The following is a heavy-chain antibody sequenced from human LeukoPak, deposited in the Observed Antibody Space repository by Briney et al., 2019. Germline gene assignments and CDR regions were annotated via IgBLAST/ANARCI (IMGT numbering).Heavy chain of an antibody. J-gene: IGHJ4*02. D-gene: IGHD6-19*01. CDR1: GYTFTGYY. CDR2: INPNSGGT. Sequence: ASVKVSCKASGYTFTGYYMHWVRQAPGQGLEWMGWINPNSGGTNYAQKFQGRVTMTRDTSISTAYMELSRLRSDDTAVYYCAKCRGRFAHENALDYWGQGNLFTASS. CDR3: AKCRGRFAHENALDY. V-gene: IGHV1-2*02.